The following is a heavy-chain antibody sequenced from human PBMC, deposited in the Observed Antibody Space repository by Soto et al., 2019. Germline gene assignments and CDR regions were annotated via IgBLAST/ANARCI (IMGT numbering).Heavy chain of an antibody. CDR3: AHRILRTVFGLVTTTAIYFDF. D-gene: IGHD3-3*01. V-gene: IGHV2-5*02. CDR1: GFSLTTSGVG. J-gene: IGHJ4*02. Sequence: QITLNESGPTVVKPAETLTLTCTFSGFSLTTSGVGVGWIRQSPGKAPGWLALIYWDDDKRYRASLKSRLTITKDTSKNQVVLTMASVDPADTATYYCAHRILRTVFGLVTTTAIYFDFWGQGTPVVVSS. CDR2: IYWDDDK.